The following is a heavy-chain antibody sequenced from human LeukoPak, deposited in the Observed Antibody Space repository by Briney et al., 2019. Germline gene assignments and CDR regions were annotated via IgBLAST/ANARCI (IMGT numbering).Heavy chain of an antibody. Sequence: GGSLRLSCAASGFTFSVYSMSWIRQAPEKGLEWVSSISSTTYTYCADSVKGRLTISRDNSKNSLYLQMNSLTAEDTALYYCARDGSGWSRDVWGQGTTVTVSS. CDR2: ISSTTYT. D-gene: IGHD6-19*01. CDR1: GFTFSVYS. V-gene: IGHV3-21*01. J-gene: IGHJ6*02. CDR3: ARDGSGWSRDV.